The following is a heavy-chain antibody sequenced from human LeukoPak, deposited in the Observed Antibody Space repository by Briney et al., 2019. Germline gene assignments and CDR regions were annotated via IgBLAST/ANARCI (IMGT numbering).Heavy chain of an antibody. CDR1: GGSFSGYY. Sequence: PSETLSLTCAVYGGSFSGYYWSWIRQPPGKGLEWIGEINHSGSTNYNPSLKSRVTISVDTSKNQFSLKLSSVTAADTAVYYCERAYGSGSLGAFDIWGQGTMVTVSS. CDR3: ERAYGSGSLGAFDI. V-gene: IGHV4-34*01. J-gene: IGHJ3*02. D-gene: IGHD3-10*01. CDR2: INHSGST.